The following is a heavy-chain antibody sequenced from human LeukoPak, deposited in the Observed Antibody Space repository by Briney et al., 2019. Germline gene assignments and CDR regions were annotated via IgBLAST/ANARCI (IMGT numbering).Heavy chain of an antibody. V-gene: IGHV3-23*01. Sequence: SGGSLRLSCAASGFTFSSSAMTWVRRAPGKGLQWVSTITGSDDKTYYADSVKGRFTISRDFSKNMVHLHMNSLRVEDTAIYYCAKGPQLYSGYHPDYWGQGTLVTVSS. CDR1: GFTFSSSA. CDR2: ITGSDDKT. J-gene: IGHJ4*02. D-gene: IGHD5-12*01. CDR3: AKGPQLYSGYHPDY.